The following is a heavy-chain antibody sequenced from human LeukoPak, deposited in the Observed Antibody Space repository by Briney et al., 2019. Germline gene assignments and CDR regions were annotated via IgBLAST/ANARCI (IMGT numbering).Heavy chain of an antibody. CDR1: GGSISSDY. V-gene: IGHV4-59*01. J-gene: IGHJ4*02. D-gene: IGHD1-26*01. Sequence: SETLSLTCTVSGGSISSDYWSWIRQPPGKGLEWIGSIYYSGSTNYNPSLKSRVTISVDTSKNQFSLKLSSVTAADTAAYYCARDGCGRYWVHWGQGTLVTVSS. CDR2: IYYSGST. CDR3: ARDGCGRYWVH.